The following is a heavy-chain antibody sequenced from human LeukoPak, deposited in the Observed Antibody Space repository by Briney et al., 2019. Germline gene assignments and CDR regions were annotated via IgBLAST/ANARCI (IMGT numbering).Heavy chain of an antibody. J-gene: IGHJ4*02. Sequence: ASVKVSCKASGYTFTAYYIHWVRQALGQGLEWMGWISPYTGGTNYAQKFQGRVTITQDRSSNTVYMDLNRLTSDDTALYYCVRDHNSENWGSLGKWGQGTLVTVSS. D-gene: IGHD7-27*01. CDR2: ISPYTGGT. CDR1: GYTFTAYY. V-gene: IGHV1-2*02. CDR3: VRDHNSENWGSLGK.